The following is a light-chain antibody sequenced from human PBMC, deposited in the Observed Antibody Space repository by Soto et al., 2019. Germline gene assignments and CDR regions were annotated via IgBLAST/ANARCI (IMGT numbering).Light chain of an antibody. V-gene: IGKV1-39*01. CDR3: QQSYSTPYT. J-gene: IGKJ2*01. CDR2: AAS. CDR1: QSISSY. Sequence: DIQMTQSPSSLSASVGDRVTITCRASQSISSYLNWFQLKPGKAPKLLIYAASTLQSGVPSRFSGSGSVTDFTLTICSLQPEDFATYYCQQSYSTPYTFGQGTKLEIK.